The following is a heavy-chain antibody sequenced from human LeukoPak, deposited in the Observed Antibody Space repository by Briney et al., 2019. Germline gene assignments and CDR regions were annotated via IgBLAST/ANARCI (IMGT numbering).Heavy chain of an antibody. V-gene: IGHV1-3*01. CDR2: INAGNGNT. Sequence: GASVKVSCKASGYTFTGYAMHWVRQAPGQRLEWMGWINAGNGNTKYSQKFQGRVTITRDTSASTAYMELSSLRSEDTAVYYCASHRGPTRLYYYYGMDVWGQGTTVTVSS. D-gene: IGHD3-10*01. J-gene: IGHJ6*02. CDR3: ASHRGPTRLYYYYGMDV. CDR1: GYTFTGYA.